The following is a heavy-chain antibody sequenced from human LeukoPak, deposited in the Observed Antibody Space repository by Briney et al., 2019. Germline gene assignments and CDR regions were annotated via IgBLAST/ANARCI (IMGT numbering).Heavy chain of an antibody. CDR2: VDNDGSTT. J-gene: IGHJ4*02. D-gene: IGHD5/OR15-5a*01. CDR1: GFTFGNYW. CDR3: SRGVYGFDS. Sequence: GGSLRLSCAASGFTFGNYWMHWVRQAPGKGLVWVSSVDNDGSTTNHADSVKGRFTISRDNAKNTLYLQMNSLRAEDTAIYFCSRGVYGFDSWGQGTQVTVSS. V-gene: IGHV3-74*01.